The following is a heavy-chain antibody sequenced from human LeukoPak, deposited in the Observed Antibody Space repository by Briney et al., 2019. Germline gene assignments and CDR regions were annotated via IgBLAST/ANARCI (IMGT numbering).Heavy chain of an antibody. CDR2: INHSGST. V-gene: IGHV4-34*01. CDR1: GGSFSGFY. CDR3: ARLSSSSKYWYYYYMDV. D-gene: IGHD6-6*01. J-gene: IGHJ6*03. Sequence: SETLSLTCAVDGGSFSGFYWSWIRQPPGKGLEWIGEINHSGSTNYNPSLKSRVTISVDTSKNQFSLKLSSVTAADTAVYYCARLSSSSKYWYYYYMDVWGKGTTVTVSS.